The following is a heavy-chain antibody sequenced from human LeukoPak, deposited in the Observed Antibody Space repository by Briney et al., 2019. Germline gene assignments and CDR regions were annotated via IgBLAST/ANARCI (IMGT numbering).Heavy chain of an antibody. CDR1: GGSISSYY. CDR3: ASGPGYCSGGSCYSEGNFDH. CDR2: IYYSGST. Sequence: KPSETLSLTCTVSGGSISSYYWSWIRQPPGKGLEWIGYIYYSGSTNYNPSLKSRVTISVDTSKNQFSLKLSSVTAADTAVYYCASGPGYCSGGSCYSEGNFDHWGQGTLVTVSS. V-gene: IGHV4-59*01. D-gene: IGHD2-15*01. J-gene: IGHJ4*02.